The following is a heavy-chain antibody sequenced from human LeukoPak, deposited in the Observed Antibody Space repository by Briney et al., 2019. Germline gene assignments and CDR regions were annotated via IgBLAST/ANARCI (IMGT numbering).Heavy chain of an antibody. V-gene: IGHV4-39*01. CDR2: VYYSGST. CDR1: GGSISSSSYY. Sequence: PSETLSHTCTVSGGSISSSSYYWGWIRQPPGKRLEWIGSVYYSGSTYYNPSLKSRVTISVDTSNNQFSLKLSSVTAADTAVYYCVRTFGYSGNDDYWGQGTLVIVSS. CDR3: VRTFGYSGNDDY. J-gene: IGHJ4*02. D-gene: IGHD4-23*01.